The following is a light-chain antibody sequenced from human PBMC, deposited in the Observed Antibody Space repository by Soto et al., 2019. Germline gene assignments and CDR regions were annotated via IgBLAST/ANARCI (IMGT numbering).Light chain of an antibody. V-gene: IGKV3-20*01. J-gene: IGKJ4*01. Sequence: ELVLTQSPGTLSLSPGERGTLSCSASQSVSSSKVVWYKQKPGQAPRLLIYGASSRATGIPDRFTGSGSGTDFTLIISRLEPDDFAVYYCQHYSSTPRTFGGGTKVEIK. CDR3: QHYSSTPRT. CDR1: QSVSSSK. CDR2: GAS.